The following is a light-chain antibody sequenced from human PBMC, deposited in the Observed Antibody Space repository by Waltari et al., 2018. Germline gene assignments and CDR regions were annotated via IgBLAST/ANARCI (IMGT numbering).Light chain of an antibody. CDR1: VHTDGNIY. J-gene: IGKJ1*01. CDR3: MQSTHWPPWT. V-gene: IGKV2-30*02. CDR2: MVS. Sequence: VHTDGNIYLHWFQQRPGQSPRRLIYMVSQRDSGVPDRFSGSGSGTDFTLKISRVEAEDVGIYYCMQSTHWPPWTFGQGTKVEIK.